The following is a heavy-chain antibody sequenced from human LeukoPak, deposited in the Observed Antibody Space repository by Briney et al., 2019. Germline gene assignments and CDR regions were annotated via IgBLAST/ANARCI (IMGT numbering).Heavy chain of an antibody. J-gene: IGHJ4*02. CDR3: ARGYSSSWYRY. CDR1: GGSISSYY. D-gene: IGHD6-13*01. Sequence: PSETLSLTCTVSGGSISSYYWSWIRQPPGKGLEWIGYIYYSGSTNYNPSLKSRVTISVDTSKNQFSLKLSSVTAADTAVYYCARGYSSSWYRYWGQGTLVTVSS. V-gene: IGHV4-59*12. CDR2: IYYSGST.